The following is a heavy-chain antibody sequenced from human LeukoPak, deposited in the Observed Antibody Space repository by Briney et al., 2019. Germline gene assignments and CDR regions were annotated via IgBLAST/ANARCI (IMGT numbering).Heavy chain of an antibody. V-gene: IGHV4-4*07. Sequence: PSETLSLTCSVSGVSISSHYWSWIRQPAGEGLEWIGRIYASGSTNYNPSLNSRVTISVDKSKNHLSLNLSSVTAADTAFYYCARDWRYCSVGSYSYYFDYWGQGALVTVSS. D-gene: IGHD2-15*01. J-gene: IGHJ4*02. CDR1: GVSISSHY. CDR3: ARDWRYCSVGSYSYYFDY. CDR2: IYASGST.